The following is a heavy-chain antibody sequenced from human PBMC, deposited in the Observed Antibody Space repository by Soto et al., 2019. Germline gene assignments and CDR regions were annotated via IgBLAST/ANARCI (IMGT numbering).Heavy chain of an antibody. CDR3: ARFYSSGPYYYGMDV. J-gene: IGHJ6*02. CDR2: IYYSGST. Sequence: SETLSLTCTVSGGSISSYYWSWIRQPPGKGLEWIGYIYYSGSTNYNPSLKSRVTISVDTSKNQFSLKLSSVTAADTAVYYCARFYSSGPYYYGMDVWGQGTTVTVSS. D-gene: IGHD3-22*01. V-gene: IGHV4-59*01. CDR1: GGSISSYY.